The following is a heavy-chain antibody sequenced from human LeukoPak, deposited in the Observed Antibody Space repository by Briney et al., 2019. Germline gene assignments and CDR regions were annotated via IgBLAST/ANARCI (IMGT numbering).Heavy chain of an antibody. D-gene: IGHD3-22*01. CDR3: ARDYYDSSGYYIDY. CDR1: GFTFSSYT. J-gene: IGHJ4*02. Sequence: GGSLRLSCAASGFTFSSYTMSWVRQAPGKGLEWVSIISGSGDNKYHADSVKGRFTISRDNSKNTLYLQMNSLRAEDTAVYYCARDYYDSSGYYIDYWGQGTLVTVST. CDR2: ISGSGDNK. V-gene: IGHV3-23*01.